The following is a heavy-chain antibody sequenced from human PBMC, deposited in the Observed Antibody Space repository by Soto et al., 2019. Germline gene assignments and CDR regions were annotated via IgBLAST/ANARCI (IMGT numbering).Heavy chain of an antibody. J-gene: IGHJ6*02. Sequence: GESLKISCAASGFTFDDYAMHWVRQAPGKGLEWVSLISGDGGSTYYADSVKGRFTISRDNSKNSLYLQMNSLRTEDTALYYCAKDILYGYCSSTSCYKPSYYYYYGMDVWGQGTTVTVSS. D-gene: IGHD2-2*03. V-gene: IGHV3-43*02. CDR2: ISGDGGST. CDR1: GFTFDDYA. CDR3: AKDILYGYCSSTSCYKPSYYYYYGMDV.